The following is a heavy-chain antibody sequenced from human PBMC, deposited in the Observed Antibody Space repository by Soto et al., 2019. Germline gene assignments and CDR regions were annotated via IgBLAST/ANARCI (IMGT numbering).Heavy chain of an antibody. CDR3: AREAQYYDFWSGPGWFDP. J-gene: IGHJ5*02. CDR1: GYTFTSYA. CDR2: INAGNGNT. D-gene: IGHD3-3*01. Sequence: ASVKVSCKASGYTFTSYAMHWVRRAPGQRLEWMGWINAGNGNTKYSQKFQGRVTITRDTSASTAYMELSSLRSEDTAVYYCAREAQYYDFWSGPGWFDPWGQGTLVTVSS. V-gene: IGHV1-3*01.